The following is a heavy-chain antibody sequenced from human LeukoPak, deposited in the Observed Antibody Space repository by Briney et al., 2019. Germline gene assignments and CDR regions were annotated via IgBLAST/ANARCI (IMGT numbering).Heavy chain of an antibody. J-gene: IGHJ6*02. CDR2: IYYSGST. CDR3: ARTALNYYYYYGMDV. CDR1: GGSFSGYY. D-gene: IGHD5-18*01. V-gene: IGHV4-59*08. Sequence: SETLSLTCAVYGGSFSGYYWSWIRQPPGKGLEWIGYIYYSGSTNYNPSLKSRVTISVDTSKNQFSLKLSSVTAADTAVYYCARTALNYYYYYGMDVWGQGTTVTVSS.